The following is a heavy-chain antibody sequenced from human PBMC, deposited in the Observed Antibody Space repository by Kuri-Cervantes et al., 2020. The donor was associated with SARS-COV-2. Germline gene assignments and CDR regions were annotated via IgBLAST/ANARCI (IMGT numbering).Heavy chain of an antibody. D-gene: IGHD3-9*01. CDR2: IYYSGST. CDR1: GDSMNTGNW. V-gene: IGHV4-4*02. Sequence: GSLRLSCDVSGDSMNTGNWWTWVRQTPGKVLEWIGYIYYSGSTNYNPSLKSRVTISVDTSKNQFSLKLSSVTAADTAVYYCARWDSYYDILTGYYPTGYFDLWGRGTLVTVSS. J-gene: IGHJ2*01. CDR3: ARWDSYYDILTGYYPTGYFDL.